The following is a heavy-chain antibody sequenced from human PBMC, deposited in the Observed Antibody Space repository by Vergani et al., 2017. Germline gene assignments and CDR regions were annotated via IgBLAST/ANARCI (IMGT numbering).Heavy chain of an antibody. Sequence: VQLVQSGAEVKKPGSSVKVSCKASGGTFSSYAISWVRQAPGRGLEWMGGIIPIFGTANDAQKFQGRVTITADESTSTAYMELSSLRSEDTAVYYCARVLVAGVRVGYFDYWGQGTLVTVSS. CDR2: IIPIFGTA. CDR3: ARVLVAGVRVGYFDY. V-gene: IGHV1-69*01. D-gene: IGHD2-2*01. J-gene: IGHJ4*02. CDR1: GGTFSSYA.